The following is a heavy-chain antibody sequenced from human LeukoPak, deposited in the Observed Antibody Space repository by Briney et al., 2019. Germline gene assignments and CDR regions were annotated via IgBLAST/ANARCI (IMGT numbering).Heavy chain of an antibody. V-gene: IGHV4-30-2*01. CDR2: INHSGST. J-gene: IGHJ5*02. D-gene: IGHD3-3*01. CDR3: ARGFLGPWFDP. CDR1: GGSISSGGYY. Sequence: SQTLSLTCTVSGGSISSGGYYWSWIRQPPGKGLEWIGEINHSGSTNYNPSLKSRVTISVDTSKNQFSLKLSSVTAADTAVYYCARGFLGPWFDPWGQGTLVTVSS.